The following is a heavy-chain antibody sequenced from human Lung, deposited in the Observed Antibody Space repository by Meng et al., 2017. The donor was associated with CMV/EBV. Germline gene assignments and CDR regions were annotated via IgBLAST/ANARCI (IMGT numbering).Heavy chain of an antibody. J-gene: IGHJ6*02. D-gene: IGHD6-13*01. Sequence: ESLKISCAASGFTFDDYTMHWVRQAPGKGLEWVSLISWDGGSTYYADSVKGRFTISRDNSKNSLYLQMNSLRTEDTALYYCAKGKQYSSSWQRYYYYGMDVWGQGTTVTVSS. V-gene: IGHV3-43*01. CDR3: AKGKQYSSSWQRYYYYGMDV. CDR1: GFTFDDYT. CDR2: ISWDGGST.